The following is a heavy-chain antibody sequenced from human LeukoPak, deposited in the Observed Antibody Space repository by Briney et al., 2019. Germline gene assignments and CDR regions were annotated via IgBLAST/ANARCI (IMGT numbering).Heavy chain of an antibody. J-gene: IGHJ3*02. CDR2: IYYSGST. Sequence: SETLSLTCTVSNGSISSYYWSWIRQPPGKGLEWIGYIYYSGSTNYNPSLKSRVTMSVDSSKNQFSLKLSSVTAADTAVYYCARVGSSGWYSQDAFDTWGQGTMVTVSS. CDR3: ARVGSSGWYSQDAFDT. CDR1: NGSISSYY. D-gene: IGHD6-19*01. V-gene: IGHV4-59*01.